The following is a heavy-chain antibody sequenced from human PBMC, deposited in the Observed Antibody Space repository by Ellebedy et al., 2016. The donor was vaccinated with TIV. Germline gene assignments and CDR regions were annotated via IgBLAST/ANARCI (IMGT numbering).Heavy chain of an antibody. CDR1: GFTFRSYA. Sequence: PGGSLRLSCAASGFTFRSYAMSWVRQAPGKGLEWVSGISSSGGTTYYADSVKGRFSISRDNSKNTMYLQMNSLRAEDTAEYYCAKGMGSNSWYGMDVWGQGTTVTVSS. V-gene: IGHV3-23*01. CDR2: ISSSGGTT. CDR3: AKGMGSNSWYGMDV. J-gene: IGHJ6*02. D-gene: IGHD6-13*01.